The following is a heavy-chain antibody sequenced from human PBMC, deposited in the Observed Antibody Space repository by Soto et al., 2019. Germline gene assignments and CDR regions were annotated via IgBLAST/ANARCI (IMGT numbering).Heavy chain of an antibody. V-gene: IGHV4-61*08. J-gene: IGHJ5*02. D-gene: IGHD5-18*01. CDR2: IYYSGNT. CDR3: ARIPVDTSMIYWLDP. Sequence: SETLSLTCTVSGGSVSSCDYYWSWIRQPPGKGLEWIGYIYYSGNTNYNPSLKSRVIISVDTSKNLFSLKLTSVTAADTAVYYCARIPVDTSMIYWLDPWGQGTLVTV. CDR1: GGSVSSCDYY.